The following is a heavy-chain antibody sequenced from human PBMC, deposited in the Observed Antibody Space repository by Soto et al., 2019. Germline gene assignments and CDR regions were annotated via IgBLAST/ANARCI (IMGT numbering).Heavy chain of an antibody. CDR2: INPNSGGT. V-gene: IGHV1-2*02. D-gene: IGHD6-25*01. J-gene: IGHJ6*02. CDR3: ARTSPDGQAGSYYYGMDV. Sequence: AAVKVSCEGTGYTFTGYYMHWVRQAPGQGLEWMGWINPNSGGTNYAQKFQGRVTMTRDTSISTAYMELSRLRSDDTAVYYCARTSPDGQAGSYYYGMDVWGQGTTVTVSS. CDR1: GYTFTGYY.